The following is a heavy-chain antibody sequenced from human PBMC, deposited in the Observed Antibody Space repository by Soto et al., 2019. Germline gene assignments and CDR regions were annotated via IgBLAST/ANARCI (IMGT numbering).Heavy chain of an antibody. CDR1: GFTFSSYA. CDR3: AKDRFSITIFGVLNHELDY. Sequence: GGSLRLSCAASGFTFSSYAMSWVRQAPGKGLEWVSAISGSGGSTYYADSVKGRFTISRDNSKNTLYLQMNSLRAEDTAVYYCAKDRFSITIFGVLNHELDYWGQGTLVTVSS. V-gene: IGHV3-23*01. CDR2: ISGSGGST. J-gene: IGHJ4*02. D-gene: IGHD3-3*01.